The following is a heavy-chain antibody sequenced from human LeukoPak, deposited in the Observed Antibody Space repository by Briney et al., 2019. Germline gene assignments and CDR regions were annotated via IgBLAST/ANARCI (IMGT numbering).Heavy chain of an antibody. V-gene: IGHV4-39*01. CDR1: GGSISSSSYY. D-gene: IGHD2-15*01. Sequence: SETLSLTCTVSGGSISSSSYYWGWIRQPPGKGLEWIGSIYYSGSTYYNPSLKSRVTISVDTSKNQFSLKLSSVTAADTAVYYCARQNSELPTGGVYGMDVWGQGTTVTVSS. CDR2: IYYSGST. CDR3: ARQNSELPTGGVYGMDV. J-gene: IGHJ6*02.